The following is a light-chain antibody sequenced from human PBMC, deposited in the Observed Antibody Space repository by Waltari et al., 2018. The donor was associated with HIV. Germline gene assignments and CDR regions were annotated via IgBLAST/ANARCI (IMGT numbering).Light chain of an antibody. J-gene: IGKJ1*01. V-gene: IGKV1-5*03. CDR3: QQYDSYWT. CDR2: KAS. Sequence: DIQMTQSPSTLSASVGDTATITCRASQSISSWLAWYQQKAGKAPNLLIYKASNLESGVPSRFSASGSGTEFNLTISSLQPDDFATYYCQQYDSYWTFGQGTRVEIK. CDR1: QSISSW.